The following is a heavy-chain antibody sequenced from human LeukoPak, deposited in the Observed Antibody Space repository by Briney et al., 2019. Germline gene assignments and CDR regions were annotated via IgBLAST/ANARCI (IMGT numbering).Heavy chain of an antibody. V-gene: IGHV3-21*01. Sequence: PGGSLRLSCAASGFTFSSYSMNWVRQAPGKGLEWVSSISSGSSYIYYADSVKGRFTISRDNAKNSLYQQMNSLRAEDTAVYYCARHGSGGWYVGDDYWGQGTLVTVSS. CDR1: GFTFSSYS. CDR2: ISSGSSYI. CDR3: ARHGSGGWYVGDDY. D-gene: IGHD6-19*01. J-gene: IGHJ4*02.